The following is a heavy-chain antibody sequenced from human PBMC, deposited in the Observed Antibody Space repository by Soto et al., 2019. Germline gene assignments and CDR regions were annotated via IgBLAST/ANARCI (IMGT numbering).Heavy chain of an antibody. D-gene: IGHD4-17*01. CDR2: ISAYNGNT. CDR3: EREGPYGGYPDVGY. Sequence: VKACSTASGYSYTSNCSCWACHAPGQGLEWMGWISAYNGNTNYAQELQGRVTMTTDTSTSTASMELRSLRSDDTAVYFCEREGPYGGYPDVGYRGKGTLVTVSS. J-gene: IGHJ4*02. CDR1: GYSYTSNC. V-gene: IGHV1-18*01.